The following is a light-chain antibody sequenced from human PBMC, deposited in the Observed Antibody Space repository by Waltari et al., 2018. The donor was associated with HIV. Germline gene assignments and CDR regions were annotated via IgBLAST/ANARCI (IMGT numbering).Light chain of an antibody. V-gene: IGLV2-14*01. J-gene: IGLJ2*01. CDR1: SRDIGAYKY. CDR2: EVR. Sequence: QSALTQAASVSGSPGQSITIPCTGSSRDIGAYKYVTWYQHNPDKVLKLVIYEVRNLPSVISIRFSGSKSGNTASLTISGLQADDEASYYCSSYTASSTLDVVFGGGTRLTVL. CDR3: SSYTASSTLDVV.